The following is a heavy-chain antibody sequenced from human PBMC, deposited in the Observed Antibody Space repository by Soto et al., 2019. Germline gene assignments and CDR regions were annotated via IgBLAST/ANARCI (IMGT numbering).Heavy chain of an antibody. J-gene: IGHJ5*02. CDR3: SWLEIVVVPAAMSGGRTYNGFDP. CDR2: LYPGDSDP. CDR1: GYSFTSYW. D-gene: IGHD2-2*03. Sequence: GESLKISCKSSGYSFTSYWIGWVRQMPAEGLGWMGSLYPGDSDPRYSPSLQGPVTIPPDTSISTAYLQWVSLKASGTDQHYRSWLEIVVVPAAMSGGRTYNGFDPWGQG. V-gene: IGHV5-51*01.